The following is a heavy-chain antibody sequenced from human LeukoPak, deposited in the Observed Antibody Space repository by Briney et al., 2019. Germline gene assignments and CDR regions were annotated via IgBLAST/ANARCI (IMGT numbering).Heavy chain of an antibody. CDR2: IYYSGST. J-gene: IGHJ6*03. Sequence: PSETLSLTCTVSGGSISSSTYYWVWIRQPPGKGLEWIGSIYYSGSTYYNPSLKSRVTISVDTSKNQFSLKLSSVTAADTAVYYCARAQWQRMFYMDVWGKGTTVTVSS. CDR1: GGSISSSTYY. CDR3: ARAQWQRMFYMDV. V-gene: IGHV4-39*07. D-gene: IGHD6-19*01.